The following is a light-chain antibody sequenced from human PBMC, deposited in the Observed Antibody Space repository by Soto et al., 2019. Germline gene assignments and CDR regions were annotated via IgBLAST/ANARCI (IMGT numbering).Light chain of an antibody. CDR3: SSYTSSSTSPYV. J-gene: IGLJ1*01. CDR1: SSDVGGYNY. Sequence: QSVLTQPASESGSPGQSITISCTGTSSDVGGYNYVSWYQQHPGKAPKLMIYEVSNRPSGVSNRFSGSKSGNTASLTISGLQAEDEADYYCSSYTSSSTSPYVFGTGTKVTVL. V-gene: IGLV2-14*01. CDR2: EVS.